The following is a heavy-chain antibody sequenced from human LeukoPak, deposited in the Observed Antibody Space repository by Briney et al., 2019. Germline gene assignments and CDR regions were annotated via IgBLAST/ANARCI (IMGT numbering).Heavy chain of an antibody. CDR2: INHSGST. Sequence: SETLSLTCAVYGGSFSGYYWSWIRQPPGKGLEWIGEINHSGSTNYNPSLKSRVTISVDTSKNQFSLKLSSVTAADTAVYYCARHRLWLRSPYYMDVWGKGTTVTVSS. V-gene: IGHV4-34*01. CDR3: ARHRLWLRSPYYMDV. D-gene: IGHD5-12*01. J-gene: IGHJ6*03. CDR1: GGSFSGYY.